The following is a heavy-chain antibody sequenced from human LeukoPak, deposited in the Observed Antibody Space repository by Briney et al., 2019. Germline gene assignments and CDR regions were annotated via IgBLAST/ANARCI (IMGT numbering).Heavy chain of an antibody. CDR1: GYSISSGYY. CDR2: IYHSGST. J-gene: IGHJ3*02. Sequence: PSETLSLTCTVSGYSISSGYYWGWIRQPPGKGLEWIGEIYHSGSTNYNPSLKSRVTISVDKSKTQFSLKLSSVTAADTAVYYCARSEYSYGADAFDIWGQGTMVTVSS. D-gene: IGHD5-18*01. V-gene: IGHV4-38-2*02. CDR3: ARSEYSYGADAFDI.